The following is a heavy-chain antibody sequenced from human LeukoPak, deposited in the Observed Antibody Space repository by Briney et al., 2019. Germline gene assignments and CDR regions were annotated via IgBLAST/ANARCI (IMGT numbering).Heavy chain of an antibody. CDR3: AKDRVGTTKATSFDS. V-gene: IGHV3-23*01. J-gene: IGHJ4*02. Sequence: GGSLRLSCAASGFTFSSYAMSWVRQAPGKGLEWVSAISSSGGSTYYADSVKGRFTISRDNSKNTLYMQMNSLRAEDTAVFYCAKDRVGTTKATSFDSWGQGALVTVSS. CDR2: ISSSGGST. D-gene: IGHD1-26*01. CDR1: GFTFSSYA.